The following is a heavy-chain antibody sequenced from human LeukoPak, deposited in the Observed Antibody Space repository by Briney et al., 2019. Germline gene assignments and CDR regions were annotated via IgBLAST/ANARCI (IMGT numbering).Heavy chain of an antibody. CDR1: GFTFDNYR. J-gene: IGHJ4*02. V-gene: IGHV3-23*01. D-gene: IGHD3-16*01. CDR3: ATRAYDYVWGSYHMAY. CDR2: VNADRGNT. Sequence: PGGSLRLSCAASGFTFDNYRMSWVRQPPGKGLEWVSTVNADRGNTYYADPVKGRFTISRDNSKSTLYLQMNSLTAEDTAVYYCATRAYDYVWGSYHMAYWGQGTLVTVSS.